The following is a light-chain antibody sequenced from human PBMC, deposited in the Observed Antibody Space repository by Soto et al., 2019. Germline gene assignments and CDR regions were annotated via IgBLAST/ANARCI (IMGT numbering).Light chain of an antibody. CDR2: AAS. V-gene: IGKV1-39*01. Sequence: DIQVTQSPSSLSASAGDRVTITCRASQSISNHLNWYQQKPGKAPKLLIYAASSLQSGVPSRFSGSLSGTDFTLTITSLQPEDFATYYCLQSYIMSVGYTVGQGTKVDIK. CDR3: LQSYIMSVGYT. J-gene: IGKJ2*01. CDR1: QSISNH.